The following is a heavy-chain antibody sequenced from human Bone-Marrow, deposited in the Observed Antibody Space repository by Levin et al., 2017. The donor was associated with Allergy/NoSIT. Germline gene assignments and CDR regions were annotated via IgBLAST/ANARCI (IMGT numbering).Heavy chain of an antibody. CDR3: TRGAGTGY. J-gene: IGHJ4*02. Sequence: PWASVKVSCKAFGYFFNGYYIHWVRQAPGRGLEWMGWINPDTGANRFAQKLQGRVTLTRDTSINTAYMDLRGLTSDDSGVYYCTRGAGTGYWGQGTLVTVSS. V-gene: IGHV1-2*02. CDR1: GYFFNGYY. D-gene: IGHD1-14*01. CDR2: INPDTGAN.